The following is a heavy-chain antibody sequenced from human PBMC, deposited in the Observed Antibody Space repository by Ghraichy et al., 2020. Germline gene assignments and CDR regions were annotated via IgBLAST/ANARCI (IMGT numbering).Heavy chain of an antibody. CDR2: IWYDGSNK. CDR3: ARARGPYCMSTNCNFGLWFDP. CDR1: DFTFSSYG. V-gene: IGHV3-33*01. Sequence: GESLNISCAASDFTFSSYGMHWVRQAPGKGLEWLALIWYDGSNKYYVDSVKGRFTISRDNSKNTLYLQMNSLRVEDTAVYYCARARGPYCMSTNCNFGLWFDPWGQGTLVTVSS. J-gene: IGHJ5*02. D-gene: IGHD2-2*01.